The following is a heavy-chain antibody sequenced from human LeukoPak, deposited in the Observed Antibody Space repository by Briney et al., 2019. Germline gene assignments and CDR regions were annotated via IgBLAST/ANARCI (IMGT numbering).Heavy chain of an antibody. V-gene: IGHV3-30-3*01. J-gene: IGHJ4*02. CDR1: GFTFSSYA. Sequence: GGSLRLSCAASGFTFSSYAMHWVRQAPGKGLEWVAVISYDGSNKYYADSVKGRFTISRDNSKNTLYLQMNSLRAEDTAVYYCARDKGSYYDRSFDYWGQGTLVTVSS. CDR2: ISYDGSNK. D-gene: IGHD3-22*01. CDR3: ARDKGSYYDRSFDY.